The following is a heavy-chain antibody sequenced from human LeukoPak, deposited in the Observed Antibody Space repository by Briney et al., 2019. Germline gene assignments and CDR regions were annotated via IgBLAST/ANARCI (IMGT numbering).Heavy chain of an antibody. CDR2: MNPNNGNT. V-gene: IGHV1-8*01. D-gene: IGHD3-9*01. CDR1: GYTFTSYN. Sequence: GASVKVSCKASGYTFTSYNVNWVRQATGQGLEWMGWMNPNNGNTGYAQKFQARVTMTRNTSISTAYMELSNLRSGDTAVYYCARNPALTGWFDPWGQGTLVTVSS. J-gene: IGHJ5*02. CDR3: ARNPALTGWFDP.